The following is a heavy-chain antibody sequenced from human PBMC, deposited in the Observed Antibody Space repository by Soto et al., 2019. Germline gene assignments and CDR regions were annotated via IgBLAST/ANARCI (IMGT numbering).Heavy chain of an antibody. D-gene: IGHD5-18*01. J-gene: IGHJ6*02. CDR1: GGTFSSYA. V-gene: IGHV1-69*13. Sequence: SVKVSCKASGGTFSSYAISWVRQAPGQGLEWMGGIIPIFGTANYAQKFQGRVTITADESTGTAYMELSSLRSEDTAVYYCARGRGYSYGYGHYYYGMDVWGQGTTVTVSS. CDR2: IIPIFGTA. CDR3: ARGRGYSYGYGHYYYGMDV.